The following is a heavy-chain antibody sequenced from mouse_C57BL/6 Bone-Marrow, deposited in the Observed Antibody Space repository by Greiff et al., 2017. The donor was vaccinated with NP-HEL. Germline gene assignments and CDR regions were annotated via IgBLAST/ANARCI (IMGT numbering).Heavy chain of an antibody. D-gene: IGHD2-13*01. CDR2: ISDGGSYT. Sequence: EVQRVESGGGLVKPGGSLKLSCAASGFTFSSYAMSWVRQTPEKRLEWVATISDGGSYTYYPDNVKGRFTISRDNAKNNLYLQMSHLKSEDTAMYYCAKLTAAWFAYWGQGTLVTVSA. J-gene: IGHJ3*01. CDR3: AKLTAAWFAY. V-gene: IGHV5-4*01. CDR1: GFTFSSYA.